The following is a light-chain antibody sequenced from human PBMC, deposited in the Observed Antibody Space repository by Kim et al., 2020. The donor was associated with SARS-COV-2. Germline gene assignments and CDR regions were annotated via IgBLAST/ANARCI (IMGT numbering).Light chain of an antibody. V-gene: IGKV1-33*01. CDR3: QQYDNQPLT. J-gene: IGKJ4*01. Sequence: DIRMTQSPPSLSASVGDRVTITCQASQGINHYLTWYHQKPGKAPNLLIYDASTLETGVPSRFSGSGFGTHFTLIISSLQPEDIGTYYCQQYDNQPLTFGGGTKVDIK. CDR2: DAS. CDR1: QGINHY.